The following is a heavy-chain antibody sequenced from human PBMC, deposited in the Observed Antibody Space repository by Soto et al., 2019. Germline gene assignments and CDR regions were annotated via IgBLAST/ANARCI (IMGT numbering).Heavy chain of an antibody. CDR2: VNPDSGNT. V-gene: IGHV1-3*01. J-gene: IGHJ4*02. CDR1: GYNXXXKA. D-gene: IGHD2-21*01. Sequence: QVQLVQSGAEMKEPGASVRVSCKASGYNXXXKAVHWVRQAPXXXLEWMGLVNPDSGNTKYSQKLQGRVTITRDTSANTAYMELSSLRYEDTAMYYCARDPGDGHYFDYWGQGALVTVSS. CDR3: ARDPGDGHYFDY.